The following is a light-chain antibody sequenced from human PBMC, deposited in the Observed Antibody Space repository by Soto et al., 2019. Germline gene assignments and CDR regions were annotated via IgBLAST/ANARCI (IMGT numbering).Light chain of an antibody. CDR1: QSISSY. V-gene: IGKV1-39*01. CDR3: QQSYSTPFT. CDR2: AAS. Sequence: SLSASVGDRVTITCRASQSISSYLNWYQQKPGKAPKLLIYAASSLQSGVPSRFSGSGSGTDFTLTISSLQPEDFATYYCQQSYSTPFTFGPGTKVDIK. J-gene: IGKJ3*01.